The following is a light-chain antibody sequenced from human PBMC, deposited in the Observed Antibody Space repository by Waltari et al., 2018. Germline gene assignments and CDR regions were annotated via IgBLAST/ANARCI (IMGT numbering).Light chain of an antibody. CDR2: GAS. Sequence: EIVMTQSPATLSVSPGERATLSCRASQSVSSNLAWYHQKPGQAPRLLMYGASTRATGIPARFSDSGSGTEFTLTISSLQSEDFAVYYCQQYNNWPRPFGPGTKVDIK. CDR1: QSVSSN. CDR3: QQYNNWPRP. J-gene: IGKJ3*01. V-gene: IGKV3-15*01.